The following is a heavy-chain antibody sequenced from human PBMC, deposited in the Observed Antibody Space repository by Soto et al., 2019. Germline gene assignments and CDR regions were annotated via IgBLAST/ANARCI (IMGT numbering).Heavy chain of an antibody. CDR3: ARVVSGSYFDY. D-gene: IGHD1-26*01. V-gene: IGHV4-31*03. CDR2: IYYSGTT. Sequence: QVQLQESGPGLVKASQTLSLTCTVSGGSITTCGYFLSWIRQHPGKGLEWIGYIYYSGTTHYNPSLKSRFTISVDTSKNQFSLKLSSVTAADTAVYYCARVVSGSYFDYWGQGTLVTVSS. J-gene: IGHJ4*02. CDR1: GGSITTCGYF.